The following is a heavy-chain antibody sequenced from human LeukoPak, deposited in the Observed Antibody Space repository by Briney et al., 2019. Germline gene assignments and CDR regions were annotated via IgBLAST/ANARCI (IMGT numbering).Heavy chain of an antibody. Sequence: PGGSLRLSCAASGFTFSTYSMSWVRQAPGEGLDWVASINQDGSAEYYVDSVRGRFTISRDNAKNSLYLQVNSLRVDDTAVYYCVRLFGGVTTFDYWGQGTLVTVSS. V-gene: IGHV3-7*01. J-gene: IGHJ4*02. CDR3: VRLFGGVTTFDY. CDR1: GFTFSTYS. CDR2: INQDGSAE. D-gene: IGHD4-17*01.